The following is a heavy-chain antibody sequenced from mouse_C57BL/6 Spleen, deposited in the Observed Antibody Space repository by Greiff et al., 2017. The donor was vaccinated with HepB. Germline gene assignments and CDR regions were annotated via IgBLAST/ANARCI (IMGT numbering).Heavy chain of an antibody. CDR2: ISDGGSYT. J-gene: IGHJ4*01. D-gene: IGHD1-1*01. CDR3: ARDRDYYGSSYRMDY. CDR1: GFTFSSYA. V-gene: IGHV5-4*01. Sequence: DVMLVESGGGLVKPGGSLKLSCAASGFTFSSYAMSWVRQTPEKRLEWVATISDGGSYTYYPDNVKGRFTISRDNAKNNLYLQMSHLKSEDTAMYYCARDRDYYGSSYRMDYWGQGTSVTVSS.